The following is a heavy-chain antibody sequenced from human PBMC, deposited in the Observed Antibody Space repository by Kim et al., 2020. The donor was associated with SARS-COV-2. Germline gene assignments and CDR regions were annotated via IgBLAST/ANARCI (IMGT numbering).Heavy chain of an antibody. CDR2: IRSKAYGGTT. CDR3: TRDLDQYSSSWYYFDY. CDR1: GFTFGDYA. J-gene: IGHJ4*02. V-gene: IGHV3-49*03. Sequence: GGSLRLSCTASGFTFGDYAMSWFRQAPGKGLEWVGFIRSKAYGGTTEYAASVKGRFTISRDDSKSIAYLQMNSLKTEDTAVYYCTRDLDQYSSSWYYFDYWGQGTLVTVSS. D-gene: IGHD6-13*01.